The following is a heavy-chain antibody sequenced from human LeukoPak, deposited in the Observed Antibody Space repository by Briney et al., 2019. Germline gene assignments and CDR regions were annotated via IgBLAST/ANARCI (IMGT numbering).Heavy chain of an antibody. CDR2: IYPGDSDT. V-gene: IGHV5-51*01. Sequence: GESLKISCKGSGYSFTTYWIGWVRQMPGKGLEWMGIIYPGDSDTRYSPSFQGQVTISADKSISTAYLQWRSLKASYTAMYYCVRPRYSSSWAYFDYWGQGTLVTVSS. CDR3: VRPRYSSSWAYFDY. CDR1: GYSFTTYW. D-gene: IGHD6-13*01. J-gene: IGHJ4*02.